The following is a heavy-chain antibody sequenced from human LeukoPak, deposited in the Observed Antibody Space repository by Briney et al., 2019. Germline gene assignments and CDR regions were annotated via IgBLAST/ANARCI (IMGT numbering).Heavy chain of an antibody. CDR3: ARGPSGSYNWFDP. CDR1: GGSMSNYH. CDR2: IYSSGST. D-gene: IGHD1-26*01. Sequence: PSETLSLTCTVSGGSMSNYHWSWIRQPPGKGLEWIGYIYSSGSTNYNPSLKSRVTISVDTSKNQLSLRLSSVTAADTAVYYCARGPSGSYNWFDPWGQGTLVTVSS. V-gene: IGHV4-59*01. J-gene: IGHJ5*02.